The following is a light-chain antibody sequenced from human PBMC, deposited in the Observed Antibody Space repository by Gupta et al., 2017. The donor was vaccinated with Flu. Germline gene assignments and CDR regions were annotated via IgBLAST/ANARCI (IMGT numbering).Light chain of an antibody. CDR2: KAS. V-gene: IGKV1-5*03. CDR1: QSINTW. CDR3: QQDHSSPIT. Sequence: PSFLSASVGDTVTITCRASQSINTWLVWYQQKAGKAPKVLIYKASSVKSGVPSRFSGSGSGTEFTLTISGLQPDDFATYYCQQDHSSPITFGQGTQVEIK. J-gene: IGKJ2*01.